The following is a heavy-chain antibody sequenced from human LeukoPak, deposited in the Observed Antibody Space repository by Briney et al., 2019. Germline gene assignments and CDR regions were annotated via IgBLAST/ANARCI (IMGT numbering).Heavy chain of an antibody. CDR1: GFTFSHYA. D-gene: IGHD3-3*01. CDR3: ARGLRTIFGVVDY. V-gene: IGHV3-30*04. J-gene: IGHJ4*02. CDR2: ITYDGDNK. Sequence: GGSLRLSCAASGFTFSHYAIHWVRQAPGKGLEWVAVITYDGDNKYYAESVKGRFTISRDDSKTTLYLLMNSLRAEDTAVYYCARGLRTIFGVVDYWGQGTLVTVSS.